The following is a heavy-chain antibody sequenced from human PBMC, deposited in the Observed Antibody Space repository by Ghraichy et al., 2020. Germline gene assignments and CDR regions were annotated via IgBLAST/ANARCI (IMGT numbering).Heavy chain of an antibody. CDR2: IYYSGST. CDR1: GGSISSGGYY. D-gene: IGHD3-22*01. J-gene: IGHJ1*01. Sequence: SETLSLTCTVSGGSISSGGYYWSWIRQHPGKGLEWIGYIYYSGSTYYNPSLKSRVTISVDTSKNQFSLKLSSVTAADTAVYYCARAYYYDSSGWFFQHWGQGTLVTVSS. CDR3: ARAYYYDSSGWFFQH. V-gene: IGHV4-31*03.